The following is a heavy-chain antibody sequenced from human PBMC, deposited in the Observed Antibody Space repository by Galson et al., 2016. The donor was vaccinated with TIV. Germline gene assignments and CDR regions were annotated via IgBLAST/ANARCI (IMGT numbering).Heavy chain of an antibody. Sequence: SLRLSCAASGFTFSRNAMYWVRQAPGKGLEFVSAISSSGGSTYYANSVKDRFIISRDNSKNMLYLQMGSLRAEDKAVYYCVRGDPVTAGGTGCDYWGQGTLVTVSS. J-gene: IGHJ4*02. CDR3: VRGDPVTAGGTGCDY. CDR2: ISSSGGST. D-gene: IGHD6-13*01. CDR1: GFTFSRNA. V-gene: IGHV3-64*01.